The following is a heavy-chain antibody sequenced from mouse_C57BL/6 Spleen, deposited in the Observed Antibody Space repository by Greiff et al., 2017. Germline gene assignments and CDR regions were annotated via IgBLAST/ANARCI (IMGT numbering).Heavy chain of an antibody. J-gene: IGHJ3*01. CDR1: GYTFTSYW. CDR3: AREGYYAWFAY. Sequence: QVQLKQPGTELVKPGASVKLSCKASGYTFTSYWMHWVKQRPGQGLEWIGNINPCNGGTNYNEKFKSKATLTVDKSSSTAYMQLSSLTSEDSAVYYGAREGYYAWFAYWGQGTLVTVSA. CDR2: INPCNGGT. D-gene: IGHD1-1*02. V-gene: IGHV1-53*01.